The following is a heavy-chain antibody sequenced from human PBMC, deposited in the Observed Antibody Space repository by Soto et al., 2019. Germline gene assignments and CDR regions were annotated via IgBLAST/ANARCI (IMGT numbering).Heavy chain of an antibody. CDR3: ARAPNYYGSGSYSVDY. CDR2: IIPIFGTA. Sequence: SVKVSCKASGGTFSSYAISWVRQAPGQGLEWMGGIIPIFGTANYAQKFQGRVTITADESTSTAYMELSSLRSEDTAVYYCARAPNYYGSGSYSVDYWGQGTLVTVSS. V-gene: IGHV1-69*13. J-gene: IGHJ4*02. D-gene: IGHD3-10*01. CDR1: GGTFSSYA.